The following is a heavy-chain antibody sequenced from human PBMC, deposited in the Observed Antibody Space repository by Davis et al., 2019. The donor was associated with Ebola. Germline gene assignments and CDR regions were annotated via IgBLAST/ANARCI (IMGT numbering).Heavy chain of an antibody. CDR3: AKGFMYCSGGSCYPEYFQH. CDR1: GFTVSSNY. CDR2: ISGSGGST. V-gene: IGHV3-23*01. D-gene: IGHD2-15*01. Sequence: PGGSLRLSCAASGFTVSSNYMSWVRQAPGKGLEWVSAISGSGGSTYYADSVKGRFTISRDNSRNTLYLQMNSLRAEDTAVYYCAKGFMYCSGGSCYPEYFQHWGQGTLVTVSS. J-gene: IGHJ1*01.